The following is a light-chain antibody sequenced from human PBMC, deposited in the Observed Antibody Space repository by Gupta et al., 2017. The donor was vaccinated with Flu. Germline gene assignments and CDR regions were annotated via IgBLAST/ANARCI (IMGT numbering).Light chain of an antibody. CDR1: QSILYSSNNKTY. Sequence: NCKSSQSILYSSNNKTYLAWYQQKSGQPPKLLIDWASTRGFGVPDRFTGSESGTDFTLAISRLQAEDVALYYCQQYYSTPGTFGQGTKVEIK. CDR3: QQYYSTPGT. CDR2: WAS. V-gene: IGKV4-1*01. J-gene: IGKJ1*01.